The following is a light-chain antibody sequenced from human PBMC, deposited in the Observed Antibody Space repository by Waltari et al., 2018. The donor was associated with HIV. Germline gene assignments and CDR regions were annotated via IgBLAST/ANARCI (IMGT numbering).Light chain of an antibody. CDR3: NSRDSSGNHLRV. V-gene: IGLV3-19*01. J-gene: IGLJ2*01. CDR1: SLRSYY. Sequence: SSELTQDPAVSVALGQTVRITCQGASLRSYYASRYQQKPGQAPVLVIDGKNSRPAGIPDRFAGSRSGNTASVTIAGAEAEDEADYYWNSRDSSGNHLRVFGGGTKLTVL. CDR2: GKN.